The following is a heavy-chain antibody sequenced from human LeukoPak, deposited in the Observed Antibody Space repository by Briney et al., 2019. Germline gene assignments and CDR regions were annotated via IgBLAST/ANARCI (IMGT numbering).Heavy chain of an antibody. Sequence: GASVKVSCKASGYTFTSYDINWVRQATGQGLEWMGWMNPNSGNTGYAQKFQGRVTMTEDTSTDTAYLELSSLRSEDTAVSFCATEKDLLLDSWGQGTPVTVSS. CDR2: MNPNSGNT. V-gene: IGHV1-8*01. CDR3: ATEKDLLLDS. J-gene: IGHJ5*01. CDR1: GYTFTSYD. D-gene: IGHD1-26*01.